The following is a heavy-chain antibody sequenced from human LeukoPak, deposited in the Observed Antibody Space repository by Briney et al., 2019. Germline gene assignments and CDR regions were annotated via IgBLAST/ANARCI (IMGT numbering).Heavy chain of an antibody. CDR1: GYTFTSYG. J-gene: IGHJ4*02. V-gene: IGHV1-18*01. CDR3: ARRRYSSTWDY. Sequence: GASVKVSCRASGYTFTSYGISWVRQAPGQGLEWMGWISAYNGNTNYAQKLQARDTMTTDTSTSTAYMELRSLRSDDTAVYYCARRRYSSTWDYWGQGTLVTVSS. CDR2: ISAYNGNT. D-gene: IGHD6-13*01.